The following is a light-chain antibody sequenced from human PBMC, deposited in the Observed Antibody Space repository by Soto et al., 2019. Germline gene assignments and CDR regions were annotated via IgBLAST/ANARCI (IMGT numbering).Light chain of an antibody. CDR3: QQYNSWPPVT. V-gene: IGKV3-15*01. CDR2: DTS. J-gene: IGKJ5*01. CDR1: QSVRFK. Sequence: EIVMTQSPATLSVSPGERATLSCRASQSVRFKLAWYQHKPGQAPRLLIYDTSTRATGIPARFSGSGSGTEFTLTISSLQSEDFAVYFCQQYNSWPPVTFGQGTRLEI.